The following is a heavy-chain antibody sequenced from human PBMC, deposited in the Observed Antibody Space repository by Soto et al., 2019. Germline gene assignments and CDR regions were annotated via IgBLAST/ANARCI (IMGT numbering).Heavy chain of an antibody. Sequence: QVQLVQSGAEVKKPGASVKVSCKASGYTFTSFGILWVRQAPGQGLEWMGWISAYNGNRNYAENLQGRVTMTTDTATSTAYMELRSLRSDDTAVYYCARDHRGGTDAFAIWGQGTMVTVSS. CDR1: GYTFTSFG. CDR3: ARDHRGGTDAFAI. CDR2: ISAYNGNR. J-gene: IGHJ3*02. D-gene: IGHD2-15*01. V-gene: IGHV1-18*01.